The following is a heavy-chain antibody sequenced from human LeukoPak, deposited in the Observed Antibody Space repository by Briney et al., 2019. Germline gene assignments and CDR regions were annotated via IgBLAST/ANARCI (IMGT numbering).Heavy chain of an antibody. CDR2: IHYRGST. J-gene: IGHJ4*02. D-gene: IGHD3-3*01. V-gene: IGHV4-39*07. Sequence: SETLSLTCTVSGDSLSSSGYYYWGWVRQPPGKGLEWIGSIHYRGSTYYNPSLKSRVTISVDTSKNQFSLKLSSVTAADTAVYYCARLGRFLEWLSEPFDYWGQGTLVTVSS. CDR3: ARLGRFLEWLSEPFDY. CDR1: GDSLSSSGYYY.